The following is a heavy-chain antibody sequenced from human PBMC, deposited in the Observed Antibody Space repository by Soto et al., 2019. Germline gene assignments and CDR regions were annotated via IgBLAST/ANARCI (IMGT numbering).Heavy chain of an antibody. V-gene: IGHV1-69*06. D-gene: IGHD4-4*01. Sequence: VQLVQSGAEVKKPRSSVKDSCKTSGGTFSSYAISWVRQAPGQGLEWMGGIIPIFGTANYAQKFQGRVTITAEKSTSTAYLELSSLRSEDTVVYYCANSGGSNSNYVRYFDYWGQGTLVTVSS. J-gene: IGHJ4*02. CDR1: GGTFSSYA. CDR3: ANSGGSNSNYVRYFDY. CDR2: IIPIFGTA.